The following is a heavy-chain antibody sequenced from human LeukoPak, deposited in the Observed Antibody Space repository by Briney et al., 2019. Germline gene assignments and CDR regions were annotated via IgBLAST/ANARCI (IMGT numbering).Heavy chain of an antibody. CDR1: GFTSSRYS. Sequence: GGSLRLSCTTSGFTSSRYSMNWVRQAPGKGLEWISYISSSSSNIQYADSVKGRFTISRDNARNSLYLQMNNPRAADTAVYHCARGDGDDNWLIDYWGQGTLVTVSS. J-gene: IGHJ4*02. CDR2: ISSSSSNI. D-gene: IGHD1-1*01. V-gene: IGHV3-48*04. CDR3: ARGDGDDNWLIDY.